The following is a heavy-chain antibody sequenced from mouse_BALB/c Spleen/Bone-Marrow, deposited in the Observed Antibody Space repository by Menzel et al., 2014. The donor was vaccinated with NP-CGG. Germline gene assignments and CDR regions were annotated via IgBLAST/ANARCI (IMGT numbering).Heavy chain of an antibody. CDR2: ISTYYGDA. CDR1: GYTFTDYA. D-gene: IGHD2-3*01. V-gene: IGHV1S137*01. J-gene: IGHJ2*01. Sequence: QVQLQQSGAELVRPGVSVKISCKGSGYTFTDYALHWVKQSHAKSLEWIGIISTYYGDASYNQEFKGKATMTVDKSSSTAYMELARLTSEDSAIYYCARSDGFDYWGQGTTLTVSS. CDR3: ARSDGFDY.